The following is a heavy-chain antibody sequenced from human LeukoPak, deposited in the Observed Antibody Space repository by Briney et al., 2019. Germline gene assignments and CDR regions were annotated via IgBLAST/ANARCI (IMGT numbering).Heavy chain of an antibody. CDR2: ISGSGDST. V-gene: IGHV3-23*01. D-gene: IGHD3-3*01. Sequence: HSGGSLRLSCAASGFTFSSYAMSWVRQAPGKGLEWVSAISGSGDSTYYGDSVKGRFTISRDNSKNTLYLQMNSLRAEDTAVYYCARDRAWNYFDYWGQGTLVTVSS. CDR3: ARDRAWNYFDY. CDR1: GFTFSSYA. J-gene: IGHJ4*02.